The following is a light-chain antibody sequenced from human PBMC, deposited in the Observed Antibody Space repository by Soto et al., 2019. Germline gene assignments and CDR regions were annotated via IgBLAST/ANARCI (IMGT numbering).Light chain of an antibody. Sequence: QSVLTQPASVSGSPGQSITISCTGTSSDVGGSNSVSWYQQHPGKAPKLIIYEVSNRPSGVSNRFSGSKSGNTASLTISGLQAEDETDYYCSSYTSTNTIVFGGGTKLIVL. CDR1: SSDVGGSNS. V-gene: IGLV2-14*01. J-gene: IGLJ2*01. CDR3: SSYTSTNTIV. CDR2: EVS.